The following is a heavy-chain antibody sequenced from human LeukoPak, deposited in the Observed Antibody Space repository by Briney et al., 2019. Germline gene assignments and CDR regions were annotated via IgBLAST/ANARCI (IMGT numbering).Heavy chain of an antibody. CDR3: ARGQAAAATNYYYYYMDV. J-gene: IGHJ6*03. Sequence: GGSLRLSCAASGFTFSDYYMSWIRQAPGKGLEWVSYISSSGSTIYYADSVKGRFTISRDNAKNSLYLQMNSLRAEDTAVYYCARGQAAAATNYYYYYMDVWGKGTTVTVSS. CDR2: ISSSGSTI. D-gene: IGHD6-13*01. V-gene: IGHV3-11*04. CDR1: GFTFSDYY.